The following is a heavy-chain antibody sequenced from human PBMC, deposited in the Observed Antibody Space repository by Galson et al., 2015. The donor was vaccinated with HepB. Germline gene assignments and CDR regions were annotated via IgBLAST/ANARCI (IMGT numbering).Heavy chain of an antibody. Sequence: SGAEVKKPGDSLSISCRGSAYSFTTFWIGWVRQLPGKGLEWMGIIYPGDSDTRYSPSFQGQVTISVDKSISTAYLQWSSLKASDTAMYYCARLAVAANHWFDPWGQGTLVTVSS. CDR1: AYSFTTFW. J-gene: IGHJ5*02. CDR2: IYPGDSDT. V-gene: IGHV5-51*01. CDR3: ARLAVAANHWFDP. D-gene: IGHD2-15*01.